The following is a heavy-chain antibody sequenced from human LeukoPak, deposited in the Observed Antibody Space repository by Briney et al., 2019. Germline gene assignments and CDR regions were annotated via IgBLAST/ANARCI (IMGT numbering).Heavy chain of an antibody. D-gene: IGHD3-22*01. CDR2: INHSGST. V-gene: IGHV4-34*01. CDR1: GGSFGGYY. Sequence: PSETLSLTCAVYGGSFGGYYWSWIRQPPGKGLEWIGEINHSGSTNYNPSLKSRVTISVDTSKNQFSLKLSSVTAADTAVYYCASRYYYDSSALYYFDYWGQGTLVTVSS. CDR3: ASRYYYDSSALYYFDY. J-gene: IGHJ4*02.